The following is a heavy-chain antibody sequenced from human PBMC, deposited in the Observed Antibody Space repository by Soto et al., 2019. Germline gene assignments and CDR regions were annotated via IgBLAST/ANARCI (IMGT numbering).Heavy chain of an antibody. CDR3: AAGLDCSSTSCYLGGMDV. D-gene: IGHD2-2*01. CDR2: IFVGSCNT. CDR1: GFTFTSSA. V-gene: IGHV1-58*01. J-gene: IGHJ6*02. Sequence: QMQLVQSGPEVKKPGTSVKVSCKASGFTFTSSAVQWVRQARGQRLDWIGWIFVGSCNTNYAQKFQERVTITRDMSTSTAYMELSSLRSEDTAVYYCAAGLDCSSTSCYLGGMDVWGQGTKVTVSS.